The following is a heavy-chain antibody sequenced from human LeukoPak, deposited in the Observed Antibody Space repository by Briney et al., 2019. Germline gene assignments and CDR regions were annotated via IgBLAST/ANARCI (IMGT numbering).Heavy chain of an antibody. Sequence: SETLSLTCTVSGVSTSSGYWSWIRQPAGKGLEWMGHTSTSVPTYYNPSLKSRVTMSLDTSENHFSLKLNSVTAADTAVYYCARGYGSGSYSTWGQGTLVTVSS. D-gene: IGHD3-10*01. CDR2: TSTSVPT. CDR3: ARGYGSGSYST. CDR1: GVSTSSGY. V-gene: IGHV4-4*07. J-gene: IGHJ5*02.